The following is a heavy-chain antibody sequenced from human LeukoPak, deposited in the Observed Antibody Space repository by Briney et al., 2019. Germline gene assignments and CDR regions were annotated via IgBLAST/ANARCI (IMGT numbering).Heavy chain of an antibody. Sequence: GRSLRLSCTASGFTFGHYAMSWVRQAPGKGLEWVGFIRSKAYGGTTEYAASVKGRFTISRDDSKSIAYLQMNSLKTEDTAAYYCTRSDYYDSSGYYHFDYWGQGTLVTVSS. CDR1: GFTFGHYA. J-gene: IGHJ4*02. V-gene: IGHV3-49*04. D-gene: IGHD3-22*01. CDR2: IRSKAYGGTT. CDR3: TRSDYYDSSGYYHFDY.